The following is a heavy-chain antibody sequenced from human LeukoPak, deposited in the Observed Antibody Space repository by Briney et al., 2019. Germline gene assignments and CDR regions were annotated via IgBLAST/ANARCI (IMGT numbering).Heavy chain of an antibody. D-gene: IGHD6-6*01. J-gene: IGHJ4*02. CDR2: INPNSGDT. V-gene: IGHV1-2*02. Sequence: SVKVSCKASGYTFTGYYMHWVRQAPGQGLEWMGWINPNSGDTNYAQKFQGRVTMTRDTSINTAYVELSRLRSDDTAVYYCARGQLGDHDYWGQGTLVTVSS. CDR3: ARGQLGDHDY. CDR1: GYTFTGYY.